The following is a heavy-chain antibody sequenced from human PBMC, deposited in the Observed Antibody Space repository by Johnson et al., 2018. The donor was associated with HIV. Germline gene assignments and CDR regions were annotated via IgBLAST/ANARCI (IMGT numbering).Heavy chain of an antibody. CDR2: ISYDGSNK. J-gene: IGHJ3*01. CDR1: GFTFSSYG. D-gene: IGHD1-14*01. V-gene: IGHV3-30*19. Sequence: QVQLVESGGGVVQPGGSLRLSCAASGFTFSSYGIHWVRQAPGKGLEWVAFISYDGSNKYYADSVKGRFTISRDNSRNTLYLQMNSLRAEDTTVYLCAIMSAPEDADAFAFWGQGTMVTVSS. CDR3: AIMSAPEDADAFAF.